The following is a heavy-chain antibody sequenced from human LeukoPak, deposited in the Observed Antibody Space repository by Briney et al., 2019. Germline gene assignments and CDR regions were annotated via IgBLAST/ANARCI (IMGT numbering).Heavy chain of an antibody. V-gene: IGHV3-33*01. J-gene: IGHJ4*02. CDR3: AIHPIKQQLVLVDY. D-gene: IGHD6-13*01. Sequence: TGGSLRLSCAASGFTFSIYGMHWVRQAPGKGLEWVAVICYEGSKKYYADSVKGRFTISRDNYKNTLYLQRNSLGAEDTAVYYCAIHPIKQQLVLVDYWGPGTLVTVSS. CDR1: GFTFSIYG. CDR2: ICYEGSKK.